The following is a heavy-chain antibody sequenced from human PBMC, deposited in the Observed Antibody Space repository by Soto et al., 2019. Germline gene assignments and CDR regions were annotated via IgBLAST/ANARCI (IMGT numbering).Heavy chain of an antibody. CDR3: ARDRISRWVPAAPLHYYNTGTAV. V-gene: IGHV3-30*03. J-gene: IGHJ6*02. D-gene: IGHD2-2*01. CDR2: ISYDGSNK. CDR1: GFTFSSYG. Sequence: VGSLRLSCAASGFTFSSYGMHWVRQAPGKGLEWVAVISYDGSNKYYADSVQGRLTISRDNSKNPLYLQMNSLRAEEPAVYYCARDRISRWVPAAPLHYYNTGTAVWGQGTTVPVSS.